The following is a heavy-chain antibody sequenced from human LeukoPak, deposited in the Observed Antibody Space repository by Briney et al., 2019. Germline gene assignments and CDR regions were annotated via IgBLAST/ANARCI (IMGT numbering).Heavy chain of an antibody. J-gene: IGHJ3*02. CDR1: GDSVVTNNVA. V-gene: IGHV6-1*01. CDR2: TYLRSKWYN. CDR3: TRVKYSGFDI. D-gene: IGHD2-21*01. Sequence: SQTLSLTCAISGDSVVTNNVAWNWIRQSPSRGLEWLGRTYLRSKWYNEYAVSVKSRITINPDTSRNHFSLQLNSVIPEDTAVYYCTRVKYSGFDIWGQGTMVTVSS.